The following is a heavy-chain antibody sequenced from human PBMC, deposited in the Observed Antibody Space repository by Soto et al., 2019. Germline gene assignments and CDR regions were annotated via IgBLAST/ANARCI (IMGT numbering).Heavy chain of an antibody. CDR3: TRDASRNYDYIWGSYRYPHFDY. Sequence: VQLVESGGGLVKPGGSLRLSCAASGFTFSNAWMSWVRQAPGKGLEWVGRIKSKTDGGTTDYAAPVKGRFTISRDDSKNTLYLQMNSLKTEDTAVYYCTRDASRNYDYIWGSYRYPHFDYWGQGTLVTVSS. CDR2: IKSKTDGGTT. J-gene: IGHJ4*02. V-gene: IGHV3-15*01. D-gene: IGHD3-16*02. CDR1: GFTFSNAW.